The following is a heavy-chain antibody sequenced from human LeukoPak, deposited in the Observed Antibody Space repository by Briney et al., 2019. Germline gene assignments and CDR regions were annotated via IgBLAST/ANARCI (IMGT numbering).Heavy chain of an antibody. CDR3: AKSGGSSYPFDR. Sequence: GGSLRLSCAASGFTSDDYAMHWVRQAPGKGLEWVSGISWNSGSIGYADSVKGRFTISRDKTRNTLFLQMNSLRAEDTAVYYCAKSGGSSYPFDRWGQGTRVTVSS. D-gene: IGHD6-6*01. CDR1: GFTSDDYA. J-gene: IGHJ4*02. CDR2: ISWNSGSI. V-gene: IGHV3-9*02.